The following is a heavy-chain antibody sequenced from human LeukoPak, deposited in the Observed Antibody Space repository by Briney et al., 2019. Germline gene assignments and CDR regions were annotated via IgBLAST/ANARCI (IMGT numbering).Heavy chain of an antibody. CDR1: GFTFSSYG. CDR2: IRYDGSNK. CDR3: AKAAPGLRLGELSSQDY. Sequence: GGSLRLSCAASGFTFSSYGMHWVRQAPGKGLEWVAFIRYDGSNKYYADSVKGRFTISRDNSKNTLYLQMNSLRAEDTAVYYCAKAAPGLRLGELSSQDYWGQGTLVAVSS. D-gene: IGHD3-16*02. J-gene: IGHJ4*02. V-gene: IGHV3-30*02.